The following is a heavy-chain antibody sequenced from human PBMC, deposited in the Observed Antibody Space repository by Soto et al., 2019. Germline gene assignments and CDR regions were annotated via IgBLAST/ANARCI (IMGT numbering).Heavy chain of an antibody. V-gene: IGHV4-31*03. Sequence: PSETLSLTCTFSGGSISSGGYYRSWIRQHPGKGLEWIGYIYYNGSTYYNPSLKSRVSISVDTSKNQFSLKVTSVIAADTAVYYCAREAVTTIFNYYYYYGMDVWGQGTTVTVSS. D-gene: IGHD3-3*01. J-gene: IGHJ6*02. CDR1: GGSISSGGYY. CDR3: AREAVTTIFNYYYYYGMDV. CDR2: IYYNGST.